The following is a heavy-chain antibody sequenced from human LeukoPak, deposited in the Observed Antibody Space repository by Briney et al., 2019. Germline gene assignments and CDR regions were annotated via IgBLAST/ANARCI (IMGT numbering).Heavy chain of an antibody. CDR3: AGDTEAFDY. Sequence: GESLRLSCVASGFTFSSYWMSWVRQAPGRGLEGVAYMKQDGSEKYYVDSVKGRFTIFRNNAMNSLYLQMNSLRAEDTAVYYCAGDTEAFDYWGQGTLVTVSS. J-gene: IGHJ4*02. V-gene: IGHV3-7*03. CDR1: GFTFSSYW. CDR2: MKQDGSEK.